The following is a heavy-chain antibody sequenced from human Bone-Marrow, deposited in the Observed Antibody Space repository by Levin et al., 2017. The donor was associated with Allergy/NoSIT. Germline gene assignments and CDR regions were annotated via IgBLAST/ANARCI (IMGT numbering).Heavy chain of an antibody. V-gene: IGHV3-30*04. CDR1: GFNFNTYA. CDR3: ARAPAQFDY. Sequence: GESLKISCAASGFNFNTYAMHWVRQAPGKGLEWVAVISYDGSDQHYADSVKGRFIVSRDNSQNTLYLQMRSLTAGDTALYYCARAPAQFDYWGQGTPVTVSS. J-gene: IGHJ4*02. CDR2: ISYDGSDQ.